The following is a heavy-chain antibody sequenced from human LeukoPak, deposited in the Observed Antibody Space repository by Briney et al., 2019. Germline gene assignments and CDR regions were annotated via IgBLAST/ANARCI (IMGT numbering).Heavy chain of an antibody. J-gene: IGHJ4*02. Sequence: GGSLRLSCAASGFTFSSYAMPWVRQAPGKGLEWVAVISYDGSNKYYADSVKGRFTISRDNSKNTLYLQMNSLRAEDTAVYYCARESYSSSWKDFDYWGQGTLVTVSS. CDR2: ISYDGSNK. D-gene: IGHD6-13*01. V-gene: IGHV3-30-3*01. CDR1: GFTFSSYA. CDR3: ARESYSSSWKDFDY.